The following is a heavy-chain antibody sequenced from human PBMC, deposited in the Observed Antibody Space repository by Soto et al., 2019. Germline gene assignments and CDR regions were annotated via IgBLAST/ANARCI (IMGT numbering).Heavy chain of an antibody. CDR1: GYTFTNYA. Sequence: ASVKVSCKASGYTFTNYAVHWVRQAPGQRLEWMGWINAGNGNTRFSQNLQGRVSITRDTSARTVYMELSSLRSEDTAVYYCARGHLAVVPVASWFYYMDVWGKGTTVTVSS. V-gene: IGHV1-3*01. D-gene: IGHD2-2*01. CDR3: ARGHLAVVPVASWFYYMDV. CDR2: INAGNGNT. J-gene: IGHJ6*03.